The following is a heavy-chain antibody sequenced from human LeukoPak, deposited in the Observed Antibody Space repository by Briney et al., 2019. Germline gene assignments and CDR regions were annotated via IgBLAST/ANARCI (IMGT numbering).Heavy chain of an antibody. Sequence: SVKVSCKASGGTFSSYAISWVRQAPGQGLEWMGGIIPIFGTANYAQKFQGRVTITADESTSTAYMELSSLRSEDTAVYYCASTHDYSHYYYYYSMDVWGQGTTVTVSS. CDR2: IIPIFGTA. CDR1: GGTFSSYA. CDR3: ASTHDYSHYYYYYSMDV. V-gene: IGHV1-69*13. J-gene: IGHJ6*02. D-gene: IGHD4-11*01.